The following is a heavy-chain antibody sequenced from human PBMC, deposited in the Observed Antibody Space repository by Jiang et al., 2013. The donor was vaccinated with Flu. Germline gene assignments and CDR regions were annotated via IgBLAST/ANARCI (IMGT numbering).Heavy chain of an antibody. D-gene: IGHD1-26*01. CDR3: ASGWELRRLDY. Sequence: VQLVESGGGVVQPGRSLRLSCAASGFTFSSYGMHWVRQAPGKGLEWVAVIWYDGSNKYYADSVKGRFTISRDNSKNTLYLQMNSLRAEDTAVYYCASGWELRRLDYVGPGNPGHRL. CDR1: GFTFSSYG. J-gene: IGHJ4*02. V-gene: IGHV3-33*01. CDR2: IWYDGSNK.